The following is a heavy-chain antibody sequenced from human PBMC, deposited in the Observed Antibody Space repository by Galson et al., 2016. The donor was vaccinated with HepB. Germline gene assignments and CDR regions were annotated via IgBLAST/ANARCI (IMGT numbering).Heavy chain of an antibody. V-gene: IGHV4-61*01. CDR3: ARGYCPNNVCYNSYWYFDL. D-gene: IGHD2-8*01. J-gene: IGHJ2*01. CDR1: GASVSSGNDY. CDR2: ISDTGTT. Sequence: SETLSLTCTVSGASVSSGNDYWSWIRQPPGKGLEWIGYISDTGTTNYSPSLRSRVTISVDRSKNQFSLNLSSVTAADTAMYYCARGYCPNNVCYNSYWYFDLWGRGTLVTVSS.